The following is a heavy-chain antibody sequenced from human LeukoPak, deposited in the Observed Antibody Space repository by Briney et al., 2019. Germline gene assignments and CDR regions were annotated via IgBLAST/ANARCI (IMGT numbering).Heavy chain of an antibody. Sequence: ASVKVSCKASGYTFTSYGMSGVRQAPGQGGEGMGWISAYNGNTNYAQKLQGRVTMTTDTSTSTAYMELRSLRSDATAVYYCARGPPVVVVAATPGFDYWGQGTLVTVSS. D-gene: IGHD2-15*01. CDR2: ISAYNGNT. V-gene: IGHV1-18*01. CDR3: ARGPPVVVVAATPGFDY. J-gene: IGHJ4*02. CDR1: GYTFTSYG.